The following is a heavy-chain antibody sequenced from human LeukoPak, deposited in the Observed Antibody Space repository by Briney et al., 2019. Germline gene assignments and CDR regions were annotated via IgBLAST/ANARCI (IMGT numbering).Heavy chain of an antibody. J-gene: IGHJ5*02. CDR3: ARDYYYDSSGYYYVPNWFDP. CDR2: ISSSSSYI. Sequence: GGSLRLSCAASGFTFSSYSMNWVRQAPGKGLESVSSISSSSSYIYYADSVKGRFTISRDNAKNSLYLQMNSLRAEDTAVYYCARDYYYDSSGYYYVPNWFDPWGQGTLVTVSS. D-gene: IGHD3-22*01. CDR1: GFTFSSYS. V-gene: IGHV3-21*01.